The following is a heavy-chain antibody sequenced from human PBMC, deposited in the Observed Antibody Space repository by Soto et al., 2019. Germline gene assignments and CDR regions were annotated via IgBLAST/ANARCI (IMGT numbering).Heavy chain of an antibody. CDR2: TNTGGTT. J-gene: IGHJ6*02. V-gene: IGHV3-53*02. D-gene: IGHD1-26*01. CDR3: AKGDGFILAV. CDR1: GFTVNSNY. Sequence: EVQVLATGGGLIQPGGSLRLSCAASGFTVNSNYMSWVRQAPGEGLQWVSITNTGGTTYYADSVKGRFTVSRDNSKNTLYLQMNSLRAEDXAVYYCAKGDGFILAVWGQGTTVSVSS.